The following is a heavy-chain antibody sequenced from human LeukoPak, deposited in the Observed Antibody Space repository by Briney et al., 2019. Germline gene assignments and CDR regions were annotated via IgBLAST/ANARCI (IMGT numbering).Heavy chain of an antibody. D-gene: IGHD1-26*01. V-gene: IGHV4-59*01. CDR2: IYYSGST. Sequence: SEPLSLTCTVSGGSMSSYYWSWIRQPPGKGLEWIGYIYYSGSTNYNPSLKSRVTISVDTSKNQFSLKLSSVTAADTAVYYCARLSVGVSNWFDPWGQGTLVTVSS. J-gene: IGHJ5*02. CDR1: GGSMSSYY. CDR3: ARLSVGVSNWFDP.